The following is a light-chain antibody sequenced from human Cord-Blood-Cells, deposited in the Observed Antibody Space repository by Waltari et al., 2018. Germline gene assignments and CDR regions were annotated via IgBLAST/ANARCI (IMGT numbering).Light chain of an antibody. Sequence: QTVVTQEPSFSVSPGGTVTLTCGLSAGPVSTSSLPSWYQQTPGQAPRTLIYSTNTRSSGFPDRFSGSILGNKAALTITGAQADDESDYYCVLYMGSGIWVFGGGTKLTVL. V-gene: IGLV8-61*01. J-gene: IGLJ3*02. CDR1: AGPVSTSSL. CDR3: VLYMGSGIWV. CDR2: STN.